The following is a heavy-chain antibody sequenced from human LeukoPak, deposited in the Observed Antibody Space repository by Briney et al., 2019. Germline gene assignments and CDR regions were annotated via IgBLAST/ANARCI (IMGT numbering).Heavy chain of an antibody. D-gene: IGHD3-3*01. Sequence: ASVKVSCTGSDYTFTSYGISWVRQAPGQGLEWMGWMNPNSGNTGYAQKFQGRVTMTRNTSISTAYMELSSLRSEDTAVYYCARTSLRFLEWFLWGQGTLVTVSS. CDR2: MNPNSGNT. CDR3: ARTSLRFLEWFL. V-gene: IGHV1-8*02. J-gene: IGHJ4*02. CDR1: DYTFTSYG.